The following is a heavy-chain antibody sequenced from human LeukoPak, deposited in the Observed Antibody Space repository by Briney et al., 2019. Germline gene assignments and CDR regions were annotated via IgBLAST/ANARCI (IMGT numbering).Heavy chain of an antibody. J-gene: IGHJ3*02. CDR2: ISSSSSYI. Sequence: GGSLRLSCAASGFTFSSYSMNWVRQAPGKGLEWVSSISSSSSYIYYADSVKGRFTISRDNAKNSLYLQMNSLRAGDTAVYYCAGSGSGDAFDIWGQGTMVTVSS. D-gene: IGHD3-10*01. V-gene: IGHV3-21*01. CDR3: AGSGSGDAFDI. CDR1: GFTFSSYS.